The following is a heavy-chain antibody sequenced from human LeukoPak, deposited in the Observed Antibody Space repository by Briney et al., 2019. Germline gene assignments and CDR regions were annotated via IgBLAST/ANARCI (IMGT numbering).Heavy chain of an antibody. CDR1: GGSISSYY. CDR2: IYYSGST. D-gene: IGHD3-22*01. CDR3: ARGGVGAAYDSSGYYHFDY. V-gene: IGHV4-59*01. Sequence: SETLSLTCTVSGGSISSYYWSWIRQPPGKGLEWIGYIYYSGSTNYNPSLKSRVTISVDTSKNQFSLKLSSVTAADTAVYYCARGGVGAAYDSSGYYHFDYWGQGTLVTVSS. J-gene: IGHJ4*02.